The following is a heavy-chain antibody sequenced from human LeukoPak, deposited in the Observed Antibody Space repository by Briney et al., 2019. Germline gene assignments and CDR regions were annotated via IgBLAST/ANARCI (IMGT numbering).Heavy chain of an antibody. Sequence: SGPTLVNPTQTLTLTCTFSGFSLSTSGVGVGWIRQPPGKALEWLALIYWNDDKRYSPSLKSRLTITKDTSKNQVVLTMTNMDPVDTATYYCAHSLSVWFGELLLNWFDPWGQGTLVTVSS. J-gene: IGHJ5*02. CDR2: IYWNDDK. D-gene: IGHD3-10*01. CDR1: GFSLSTSGVG. V-gene: IGHV2-5*01. CDR3: AHSLSVWFGELLLNWFDP.